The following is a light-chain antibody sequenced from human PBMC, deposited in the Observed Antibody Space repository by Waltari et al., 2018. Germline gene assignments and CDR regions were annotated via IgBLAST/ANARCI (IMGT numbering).Light chain of an antibody. J-gene: IGKJ1*01. V-gene: IGKV1-5*03. CDR3: LQYNSYSWT. CDR2: KAS. CDR1: PTISTW. Sequence: DIQMTQSPSTLSASVGDRVTITCRASPTISTWLAWFQQKPGKAPKLLIYKASGLESGVPSRFSGSGSGTDFTLTISSLQPEDVGTYYCLQYNSYSWTFGHGTKVEI.